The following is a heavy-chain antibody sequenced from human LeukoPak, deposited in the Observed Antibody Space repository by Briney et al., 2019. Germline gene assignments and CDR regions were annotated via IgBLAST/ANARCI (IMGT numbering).Heavy chain of an antibody. CDR1: GFTFSSYG. Sequence: GRSLRLSCAASGFTFSSYGMHWVRQAPGKGLEWVAVISYDGSNKYYADSVKGRFTISRDNSKNTLYLQMNSLRAEDTAVYYCAKDRRQQPLDYWGQGTLVTVSS. CDR2: ISYDGSNK. CDR3: AKDRRQQPLDY. D-gene: IGHD6-13*01. J-gene: IGHJ4*02. V-gene: IGHV3-30*18.